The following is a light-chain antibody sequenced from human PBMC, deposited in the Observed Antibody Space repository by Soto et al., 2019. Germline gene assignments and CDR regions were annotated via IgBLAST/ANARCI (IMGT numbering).Light chain of an antibody. CDR1: SSDVGGYNY. Sequence: QSVLTQPASVSGSPGQSITISCTGTSSDVGGYNYVSWYQQHPGKAPELMIYDVNNRPSGASNRFSGSKSGNTASLTISGLQAEDEADYYCSSYTSSSTDVVFGGGTQLTVL. J-gene: IGLJ2*01. V-gene: IGLV2-14*01. CDR2: DVN. CDR3: SSYTSSSTDVV.